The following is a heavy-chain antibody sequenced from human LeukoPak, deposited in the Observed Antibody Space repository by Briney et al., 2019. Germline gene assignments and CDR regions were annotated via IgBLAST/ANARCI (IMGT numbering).Heavy chain of an antibody. CDR3: AKDRSYSYTAPPFDY. J-gene: IGHJ4*02. V-gene: IGHV3-9*03. D-gene: IGHD1-26*01. CDR2: ISWNSGSI. Sequence: PGRSLRLSCAASGFTFDDYAMHWVRQAPGKGLEWVSGISWNSGSIGYVDSVKGRFTISRDSAKSSLYLQMNSLRAEDMAVYYCAKDRSYSYTAPPFDYWGQGTLVTVSS. CDR1: GFTFDDYA.